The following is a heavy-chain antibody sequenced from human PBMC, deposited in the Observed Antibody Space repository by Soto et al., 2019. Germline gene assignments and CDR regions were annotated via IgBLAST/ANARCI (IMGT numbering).Heavy chain of an antibody. D-gene: IGHD3-22*01. V-gene: IGHV3-33*01. CDR3: ARDFYYYDSSGLFDY. Sequence: GGSLRLSCAASGFTFSTYGIHWVRQAPGKGLEWVAVIWYDGSNKYFADSVKGRFTISRDNSKNTLYLQMNSLRAEDTAVYYCARDFYYYDSSGLFDYWGQGTRVTVSS. J-gene: IGHJ4*02. CDR1: GFTFSTYG. CDR2: IWYDGSNK.